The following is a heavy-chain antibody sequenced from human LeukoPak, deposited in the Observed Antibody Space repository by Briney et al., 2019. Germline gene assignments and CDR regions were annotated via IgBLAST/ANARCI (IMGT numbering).Heavy chain of an antibody. Sequence: AASVKVSCKASGYTFTNYGISWVRQAPGQGLEWMGWISAYNGSTNYAQKLQGRVTMTTDTSTSTAYMELRSLRSDDTAVYYCAREMATIVNQFDYWGQGTLVTVSS. V-gene: IGHV1-18*01. J-gene: IGHJ4*02. CDR1: GYTFTNYG. CDR3: AREMATIVNQFDY. CDR2: ISAYNGST. D-gene: IGHD5-24*01.